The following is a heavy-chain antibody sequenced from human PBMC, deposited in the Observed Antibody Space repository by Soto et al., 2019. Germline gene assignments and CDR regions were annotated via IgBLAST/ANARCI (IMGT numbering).Heavy chain of an antibody. Sequence: SETLSLTCTVSGGSISSYYWSWIRQPPGKGLEWVGYIYYSGSTNYNPSLKSRVTISVDTSKNQFSLKLSSVTAADTAVYYCARAPVVAAFDIWGQGTMVTVSS. CDR1: GGSISSYY. CDR3: ARAPVVAAFDI. CDR2: IYYSGST. J-gene: IGHJ3*02. D-gene: IGHD2-15*01. V-gene: IGHV4-59*01.